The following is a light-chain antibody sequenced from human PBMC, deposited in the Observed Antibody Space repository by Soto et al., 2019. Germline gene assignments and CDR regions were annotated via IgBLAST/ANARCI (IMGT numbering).Light chain of an antibody. Sequence: DIVMTQTPLSLPVTPGEPASISCRSSQSLLYSDDGNTYLDWLLQKPGQSPQLLIYTVSYRASGVPDRFSGSGSGTDFTLKISRVEAEDVGVYYCLQRKEFPWTFGQGTRVEIK. CDR3: LQRKEFPWT. CDR2: TVS. J-gene: IGKJ1*01. V-gene: IGKV2-40*01. CDR1: QSLLYSDDGNTY.